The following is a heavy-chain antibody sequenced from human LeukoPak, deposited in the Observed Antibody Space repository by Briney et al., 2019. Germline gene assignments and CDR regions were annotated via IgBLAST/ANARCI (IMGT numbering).Heavy chain of an antibody. D-gene: IGHD6-13*01. CDR3: AKDRSPYSSSRYDY. Sequence: PGGSLRLSCAASGFTFDDYAMHWVRQAPGKGLEWVSGISWNSGSIGYADSVKGRFTISRDNAKNSLYLQMNSLRAEDTALYYCAKDRSPYSSSRYDYWGQGTLVTVSS. CDR2: ISWNSGSI. J-gene: IGHJ4*02. CDR1: GFTFDDYA. V-gene: IGHV3-9*01.